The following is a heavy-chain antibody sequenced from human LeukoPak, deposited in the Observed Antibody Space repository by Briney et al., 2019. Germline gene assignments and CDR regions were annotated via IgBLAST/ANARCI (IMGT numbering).Heavy chain of an antibody. D-gene: IGHD6-6*01. J-gene: IGHJ5*02. V-gene: IGHV4-38-2*02. CDR1: GYSISSGYY. Sequence: SETLSLTCTVSGYSISSGYYWGWIRQPPGKGLEWIGSIYHSGSTYYNPSLKSRVTISVDTSKNQFSLKLSSVTAADTAVYYCARGLRYSSSPWGQGTLVTVSS. CDR2: IYHSGST. CDR3: ARGLRYSSSP.